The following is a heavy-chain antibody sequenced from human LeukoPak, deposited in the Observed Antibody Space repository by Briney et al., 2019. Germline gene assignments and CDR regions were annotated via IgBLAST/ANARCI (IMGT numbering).Heavy chain of an antibody. D-gene: IGHD5-12*01. J-gene: IGHJ4*02. CDR3: ARGRNIVATTTSPYDY. V-gene: IGHV4-34*01. CDR2: INHSGST. CDR1: GGSFSGYY. Sequence: KPSETLSLTCAVYGGSFSGYYWSWIRQPPGKGLEWIGEINHSGSTNYNPSLKSRVTISVDTSKNQFSLKLSSMTAADTAVYYCARGRNIVATTTSPYDYWGQGTLVTVSS.